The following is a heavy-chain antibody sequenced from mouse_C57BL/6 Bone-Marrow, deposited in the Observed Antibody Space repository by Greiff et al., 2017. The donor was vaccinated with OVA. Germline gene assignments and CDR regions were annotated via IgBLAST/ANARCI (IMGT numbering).Heavy chain of an antibody. J-gene: IGHJ3*01. CDR2: IDPSDSET. CDR3: ARENYSNRGSAY. Sequence: QVQLQQPGAELVRPGSSVKLSCKASGYTFTSYWMHWVKQRPIQGLEWIGNIDPSDSETHYNQKFKDKATLTVDKSSSTAYMQLSSLTSEDSAVYYCARENYSNRGSAYWGRGTLVTVSA. D-gene: IGHD2-5*01. V-gene: IGHV1-52*01. CDR1: GYTFTSYW.